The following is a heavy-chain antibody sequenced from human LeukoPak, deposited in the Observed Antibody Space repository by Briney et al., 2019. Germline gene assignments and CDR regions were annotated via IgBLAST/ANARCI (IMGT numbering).Heavy chain of an antibody. CDR1: GGSFSGYY. Sequence: SETLSLTCAVYGGSFSGYYWSWIRQPPGKGLEWIGEINHSGSTNYNPSLKSRVTISVDTSKNQFSLKLSSVTAADTAVYYCARGRIHYYGSGSPFDYWAREPWSPSPQ. CDR3: ARGRIHYYGSGSPFDY. CDR2: INHSGST. J-gene: IGHJ4*02. D-gene: IGHD3-10*01. V-gene: IGHV4-34*01.